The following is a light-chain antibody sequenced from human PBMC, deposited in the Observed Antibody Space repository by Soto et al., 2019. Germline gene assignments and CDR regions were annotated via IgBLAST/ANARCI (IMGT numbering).Light chain of an antibody. J-gene: IGLJ1*01. CDR1: SSNIGAGYD. CDR3: QSYDSSLSVLYV. Sequence: QSVLTQPPSVSGAPGQRVTISCTGSSSNIGAGYDVHWYQQLPGTAPKLLIYGNSNRPSGVPDRFSGSKSGTSASLAITGLQAEDEADYYCQSYDSSLSVLYVFGTGTQLTVL. CDR2: GNS. V-gene: IGLV1-40*01.